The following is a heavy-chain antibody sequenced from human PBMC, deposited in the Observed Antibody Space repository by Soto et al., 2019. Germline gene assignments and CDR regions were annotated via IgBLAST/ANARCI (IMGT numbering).Heavy chain of an antibody. D-gene: IGHD6-19*01. J-gene: IGHJ4*02. CDR1: GFTFCMYA. V-gene: IGHV3-23*01. CDR3: AKAGLAVAGNYFDY. Sequence: PGGSLRLSCAASGFTFCMYAMSWVRQAPGKGLEWVSGIDGGVDDTYYADSVKGRFTISRDDSRNTLSLQMSSLRAEDTAVYYCAKAGLAVAGNYFDYWGQGIVVTVSS. CDR2: IDGGVDDT.